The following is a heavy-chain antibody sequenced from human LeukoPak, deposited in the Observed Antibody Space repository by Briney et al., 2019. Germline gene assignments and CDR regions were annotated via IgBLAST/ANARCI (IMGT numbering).Heavy chain of an antibody. J-gene: IGHJ4*02. CDR1: GGSISSGGYS. CDR2: IYHSGST. V-gene: IGHV4-30-2*01. Sequence: SETLSLSCAVSGGSISSGGYSWSWIRQPPGKGLEWIGYIYHSGSTYYNPSLKSRVTISVDTSKNQFSLKLSSVTAADTAVYYCARDADYGSGSPLFDYWGQGTLVTVSS. D-gene: IGHD3-10*01. CDR3: ARDADYGSGSPLFDY.